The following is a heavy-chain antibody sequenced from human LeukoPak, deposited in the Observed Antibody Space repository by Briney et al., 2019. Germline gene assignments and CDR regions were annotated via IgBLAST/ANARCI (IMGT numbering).Heavy chain of an antibody. CDR2: INPNSGGT. D-gene: IGHD6-13*01. CDR3: ARSGYSSSWYGSYYYYYYMDV. CDR1: GYTFTGYY. J-gene: IGHJ6*03. V-gene: IGHV1-2*02. Sequence: ASVKVSCKASGYTFTGYYMHWVRQAPGQGLEWMGWINPNSGGTNYAQKFQGRVTMTRDTSISTAYMELSRLRPDDTAVYYCARSGYSSSWYGSYYYYYYMDVWGKGITVTVSS.